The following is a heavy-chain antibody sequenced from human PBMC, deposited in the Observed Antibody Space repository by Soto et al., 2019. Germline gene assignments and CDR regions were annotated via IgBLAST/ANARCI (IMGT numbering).Heavy chain of an antibody. CDR2: ISGSGGST. Sequence: GESLKISCAASGFTFSSYAMSWVRQAPGKGLEWVSAISGSGGSTYYADSVKGRFTISRDNSKNTLYLQMNSLRAEDTAVYYCAKVFGRRPNYYYGMDVWGQGTTVTVSS. CDR3: AKVFGRRPNYYYGMDV. CDR1: GFTFSSYA. D-gene: IGHD3-16*01. J-gene: IGHJ6*02. V-gene: IGHV3-23*01.